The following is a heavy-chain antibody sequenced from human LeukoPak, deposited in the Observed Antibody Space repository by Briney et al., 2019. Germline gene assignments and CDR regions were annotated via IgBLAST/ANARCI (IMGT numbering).Heavy chain of an antibody. CDR1: GYTFTSYD. D-gene: IGHD3-3*01. V-gene: IGHV1-8*03. CDR3: ARGAPDFWSVYYMDV. Sequence: ASVKVSCKAFGYTFTSYDINWVRQATGQGLEWMGWMNPNSGNTGYAQKFQGRVTITRNTSIGTAYMELSSLRSEDTAVYYCARGAPDFWSVYYMDVWGRGTTVTVSS. J-gene: IGHJ6*03. CDR2: MNPNSGNT.